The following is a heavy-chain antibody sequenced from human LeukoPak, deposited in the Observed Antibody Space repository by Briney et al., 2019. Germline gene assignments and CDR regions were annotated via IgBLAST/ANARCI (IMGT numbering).Heavy chain of an antibody. CDR2: IYYSGST. D-gene: IGHD3-22*01. CDR1: GGSISSYY. Sequence: SETLSLTCTVSGGSISSYYWSWIRQPPGKGLEWIGYIYYSGSTNYNPSLKSRVTISVGTSKNQFSLKLSSVTAADTAVYYCASADSSGYASFDYWGQGTLVTVSS. CDR3: ASADSSGYASFDY. V-gene: IGHV4-59*01. J-gene: IGHJ4*02.